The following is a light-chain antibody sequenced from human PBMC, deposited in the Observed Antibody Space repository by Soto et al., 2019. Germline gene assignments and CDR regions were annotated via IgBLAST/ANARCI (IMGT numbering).Light chain of an antibody. Sequence: ESVLTQSPGTLSLSPGERATLSCRASQTLTTRFLTWFQQKPGQAPRLLIYGAFIRATGVPDRFSGSRSGTDFTLTISRLEPEDSAVYYCQQFDASPPAFTFGQGTKLEI. CDR2: GAF. V-gene: IGKV3-20*01. CDR1: QTLTTRF. CDR3: QQFDASPPAFT. J-gene: IGKJ2*01.